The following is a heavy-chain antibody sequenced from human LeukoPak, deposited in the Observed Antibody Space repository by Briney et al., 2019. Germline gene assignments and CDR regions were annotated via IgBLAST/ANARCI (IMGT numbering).Heavy chain of an antibody. V-gene: IGHV4-34*01. CDR2: INHSGST. J-gene: IGHJ6*03. Sequence: SETLSLTCAVYGGSFSGYYWSWIRQPPGKGLEWIGEINHSGSTNYNPSLKSRVTISVDTSKNQFSLKLSSVTAADTAVYYCARGYYMDVWGKGTTVTISS. CDR3: ARGYYMDV. CDR1: GGSFSGYY.